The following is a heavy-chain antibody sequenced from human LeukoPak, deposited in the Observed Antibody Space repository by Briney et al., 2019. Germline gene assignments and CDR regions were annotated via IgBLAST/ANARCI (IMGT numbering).Heavy chain of an antibody. CDR2: INTNTGNP. D-gene: IGHD6-13*01. CDR3: ARDPDPIAAAVVDY. V-gene: IGHV7-4-1*02. Sequence: ASVKVSCKASGYTFTSYAMNWVRQAPGQGLEWMGWINTNTGNPTYAQGFTGRFVFSLDTSVSTAYLQISSLKAEDTAVYYCARDPDPIAAAVVDYWGQGTLVTVSS. J-gene: IGHJ4*02. CDR1: GYTFTSYA.